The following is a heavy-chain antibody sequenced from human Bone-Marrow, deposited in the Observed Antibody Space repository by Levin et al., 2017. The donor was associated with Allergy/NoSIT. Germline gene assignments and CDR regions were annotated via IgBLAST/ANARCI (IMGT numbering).Heavy chain of an antibody. J-gene: IGHJ3*01. Sequence: PSETLSLTCTVSGGSMTNYYWVWLRQPPGKGLEWLGYVHYSGTTTYNPSLKDRLTMSRDTSRNPFSLNLNSVTAADTAVYYCARDGWRRGNDAFDVWGQGTMVTVSS. CDR2: VHYSGTT. D-gene: IGHD3-10*01. CDR3: ARDGWRRGNDAFDV. V-gene: IGHV4-59*01. CDR1: GGSMTNYY.